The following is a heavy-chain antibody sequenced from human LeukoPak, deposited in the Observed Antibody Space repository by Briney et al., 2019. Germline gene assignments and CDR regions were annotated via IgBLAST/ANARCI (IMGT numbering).Heavy chain of an antibody. Sequence: PSETPSLTCTVSGGSISSHFWSWIRQPPGKGLEWIGYISNSGSTNYNSSLKSRVTISADTSKNQFSLKVSSVTAADTAVYYCARIYDSSDYSTYYFDYWGQGTLVTVSS. J-gene: IGHJ4*02. D-gene: IGHD3-22*01. CDR3: ARIYDSSDYSTYYFDY. CDR1: GGSISSHF. V-gene: IGHV4-59*08. CDR2: ISNSGST.